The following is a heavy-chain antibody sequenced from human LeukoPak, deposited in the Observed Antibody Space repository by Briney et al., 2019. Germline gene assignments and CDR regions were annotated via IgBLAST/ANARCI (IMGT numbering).Heavy chain of an antibody. CDR1: GFTFSSYW. D-gene: IGHD5-12*01. J-gene: IGHJ6*02. CDR2: IKQDGSEK. CDR3: ARDLDIVATAFGMDV. V-gene: IGHV3-7*01. Sequence: PGGSLRLSCAASGFTFSSYWMSWVRQAPGKGLEWVANIKQDGSEKYYVDSVKGRFTISRDDAKNSLYLQMNSLRAEDTAVYYCARDLDIVATAFGMDVWGQGTTVTVSS.